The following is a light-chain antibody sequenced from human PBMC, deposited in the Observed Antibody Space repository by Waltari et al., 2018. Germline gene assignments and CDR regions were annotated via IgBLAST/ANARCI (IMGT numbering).Light chain of an antibody. CDR1: SSNIGSDS. CDR3: GAWHDSRNGWV. J-gene: IGLJ3*02. V-gene: IGLV1-44*01. CDR2: RNN. Sequence: QSVLTQPPSASATPGQRVTISCSGGSSNIGSDSVYWYQQLPGTAPKLIIYRNNERPSGVPYRVSGSKSGTSASLAISGLQSEDEADYYCGAWHDSRNGWVFGGGTKLTVL.